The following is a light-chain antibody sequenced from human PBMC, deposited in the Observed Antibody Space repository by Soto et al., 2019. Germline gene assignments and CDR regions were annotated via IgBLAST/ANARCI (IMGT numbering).Light chain of an antibody. V-gene: IGKV1-39*01. CDR2: SAT. CDR1: QSINNF. CDR3: QQSFSTPQT. J-gene: IGKJ1*01. Sequence: IQMTQSASSLTASLGDRVTITCRASQSINNFLNWYQQKPGQAPKLLMYSATTLLGGVPSRFSGSGSGTDFSLTISSLQPEDFATYYCQQSFSTPQTFGQGTKVEI.